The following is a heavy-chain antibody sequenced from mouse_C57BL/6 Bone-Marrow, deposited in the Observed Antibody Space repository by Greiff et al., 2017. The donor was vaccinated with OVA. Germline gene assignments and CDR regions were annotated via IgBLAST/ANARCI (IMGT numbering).Heavy chain of an antibody. J-gene: IGHJ1*03. CDR1: GYSFTDYY. D-gene: IGHD1-1*02. Sequence: EVQLQQSGPELVKPGASVKISCKASGYSFTDYYMNWVKQSHGKSLEWIGVINPNNGSTSYNEKFKGKATLTVDKSSSTAYMQLSSLTSEDAAVYYCARWWYDCRRSDYSFDDWGTGTTVTVSS. CDR3: ARWWYDCRRSDYSFDD. CDR2: INPNNGST. V-gene: IGHV1-26*01.